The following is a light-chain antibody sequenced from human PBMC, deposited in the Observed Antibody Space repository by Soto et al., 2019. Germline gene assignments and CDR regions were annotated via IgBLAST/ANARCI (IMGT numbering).Light chain of an antibody. CDR1: QDISNY. CDR3: QQYDNLPLT. Sequence: DIQMTQSPSSLSASVGDRVTITCQASQDISNYLNWYQQKPGKAPKLLIYDASNLETGVPSRFSGSGSGTDFTFTISSRQPADIATYYCQQYDNLPLTFGGGTKVEIK. CDR2: DAS. V-gene: IGKV1-33*01. J-gene: IGKJ4*01.